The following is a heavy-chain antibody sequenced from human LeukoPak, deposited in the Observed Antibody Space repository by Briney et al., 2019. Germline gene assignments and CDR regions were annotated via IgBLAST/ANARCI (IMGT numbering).Heavy chain of an antibody. Sequence: ASVKVSCKASGGTIKNYVLNWVRQAPGQGFEWMGGIIPIFGTSNYAQNFRDRVTITADESTNTAYMELGSLRSEDTAVYYCARGRLNDYGDYQGLFDHWGQGTLVTVSS. J-gene: IGHJ4*02. CDR1: GGTIKNYV. CDR2: IIPIFGTS. D-gene: IGHD4-17*01. V-gene: IGHV1-69*13. CDR3: ARGRLNDYGDYQGLFDH.